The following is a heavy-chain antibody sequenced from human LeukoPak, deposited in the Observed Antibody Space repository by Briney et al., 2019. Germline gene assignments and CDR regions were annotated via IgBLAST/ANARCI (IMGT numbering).Heavy chain of an antibody. CDR3: ATGTQQLATHY. D-gene: IGHD6-13*01. V-gene: IGHV1-24*01. J-gene: IGHJ4*02. CDR1: GGTFSSYA. CDR2: FDPEDGET. Sequence: ASVKVSCKASGGTFSSYAISWVRQAPGKGLEWMGGFDPEDGETIYAQKFQGRVTMTEDTSTDTAYMELSSLRSEDTAVYYCATGTQQLATHYWGQGTLVTVSS.